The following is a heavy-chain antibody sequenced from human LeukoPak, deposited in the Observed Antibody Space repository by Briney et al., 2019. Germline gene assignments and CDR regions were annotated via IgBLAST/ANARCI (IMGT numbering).Heavy chain of an antibody. CDR2: FDPEDGET. V-gene: IGHV1-24*01. D-gene: IGHD6-19*01. CDR1: GYTLTELS. CDR3: ATGEEQWLSI. J-gene: IGHJ4*02. Sequence: ASVKVSFKVSGYTLTELSMHWVRQAPGKGGEWMGGFDPEDGETIYTQKFQGRVTMTEDTSTDTAYMELSSLRSEDTAVYYCATGEEQWLSIWGQGTLVTVSS.